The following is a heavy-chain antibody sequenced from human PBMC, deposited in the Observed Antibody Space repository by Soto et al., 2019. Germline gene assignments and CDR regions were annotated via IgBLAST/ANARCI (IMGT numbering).Heavy chain of an antibody. CDR2: INPNTGGR. D-gene: IGHD3-10*01. V-gene: IGHV1-2*04. CDR1: GYTFTDYH. J-gene: IGHJ4*02. Sequence: QLVQSGAEMKRPGASVKVSCKASGYTFTDYHLYWVRQAPGHGLEWMGWINPNTGGRVYAEKFKDWVTMTNGTSITTAYLALARLKSDDTTIYYCARGGDVFNFGEFWGQGTLVTVSS. CDR3: ARGGDVFNFGEF.